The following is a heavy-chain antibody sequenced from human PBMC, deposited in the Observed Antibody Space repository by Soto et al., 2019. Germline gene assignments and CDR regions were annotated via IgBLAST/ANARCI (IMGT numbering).Heavy chain of an antibody. CDR1: GGSISSGGYY. D-gene: IGHD5-18*01. CDR2: IYYSGST. Sequence: SETLSLTCTVSGGSISSGGYYWSWIRQHPGKGLEWIGYIYYSGSTYYNPSLKSRVTISVDTSKNQFSLKLSSVTAADTAVYYCARLRWQLWPDYWGQGTLVTVSS. CDR3: ARLRWQLWPDY. J-gene: IGHJ4*02. V-gene: IGHV4-31*03.